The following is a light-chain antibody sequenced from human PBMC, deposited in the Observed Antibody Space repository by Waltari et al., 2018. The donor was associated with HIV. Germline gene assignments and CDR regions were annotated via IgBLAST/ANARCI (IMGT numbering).Light chain of an antibody. V-gene: IGLV1-51*01. CDR3: GTWDSSLSAVV. CDR1: RSNIGNNY. CDR2: DID. Sequence: QSVLTQPPSVSEAPGQKVTISCSGSRSNIGNNYVSWYQQLPGTAPKLPIFDIDKRPSGIPDRFYGSKSGSSATLGSAGLQTGDEADYYCGTWDSSLSAVVFGGGTKLTVL. J-gene: IGLJ2*01.